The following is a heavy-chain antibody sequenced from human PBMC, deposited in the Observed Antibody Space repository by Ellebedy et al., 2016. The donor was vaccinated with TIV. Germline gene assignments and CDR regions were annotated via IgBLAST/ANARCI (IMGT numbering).Heavy chain of an antibody. CDR1: GFTFSSYS. CDR2: ISSSISTI. CDR3: ARDMNCSGGTCYHGYWYFDL. D-gene: IGHD2-15*01. Sequence: PGGSLRLSCAASGFTFSSYSMNWVRQAPGKGLEWISYISSSISTISYAYSVKGRFTISRDNAENSLYLQMNSLRAEDTAVYYCARDMNCSGGTCYHGYWYFDLWGRGTLVTVSS. V-gene: IGHV3-48*01. J-gene: IGHJ2*01.